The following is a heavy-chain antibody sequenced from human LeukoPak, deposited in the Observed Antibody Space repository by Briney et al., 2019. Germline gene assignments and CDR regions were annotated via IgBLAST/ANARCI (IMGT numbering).Heavy chain of an antibody. D-gene: IGHD2-2*01. CDR2: MNPNSGNT. CDR1: GYTFTSYD. CDR3: ATSSYCSSTSCYPESNWFDP. V-gene: IGHV1-8*01. J-gene: IGHJ5*02. Sequence: ASVKVSCKASGYTFTSYDINWVRQATGQGLEWRGWMNPNSGNTGYAQKFQGRVTMTRNTSISTAYMELSSLRSEDTAVYYCATSSYCSSTSCYPESNWFDPWGQGTLVTVSS.